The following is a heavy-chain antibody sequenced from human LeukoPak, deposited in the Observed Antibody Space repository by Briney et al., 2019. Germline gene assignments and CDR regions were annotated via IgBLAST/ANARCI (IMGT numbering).Heavy chain of an antibody. J-gene: IGHJ4*02. CDR2: ISSSGSTI. D-gene: IGHD3-10*01. Sequence: HPGGSLRLSCAASGFTFSSCEMNWVRQAPGKGLEWVSYISSSGSTIYYADSVKGRFTISRDNAKNSLYLQMNSLRAEDTAVYYCARGTKGALWFGELYIDYWGQGTLVTVSS. CDR1: GFTFSSCE. V-gene: IGHV3-48*03. CDR3: ARGTKGALWFGELYIDY.